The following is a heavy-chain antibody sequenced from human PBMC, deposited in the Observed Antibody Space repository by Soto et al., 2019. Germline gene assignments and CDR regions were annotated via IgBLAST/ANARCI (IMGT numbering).Heavy chain of an antibody. D-gene: IGHD2-15*01. CDR1: GYTFTDYA. J-gene: IGHJ4*02. CDR3: AREGAHYTPLDH. V-gene: IGHV1-3*01. CDR2: INVGNGNT. Sequence: ASVKVSCKASGYTFTDYAIHWVRQAPGQGLEWMGWINVGNGNTGYSRKFQGRVTNVRDMSASTAYIEVTSLTSEDTAIYYCAREGAHYTPLDHWGQGTLVTVSS.